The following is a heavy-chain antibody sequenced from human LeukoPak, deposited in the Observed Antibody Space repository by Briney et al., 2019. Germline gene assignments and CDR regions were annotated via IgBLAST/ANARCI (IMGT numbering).Heavy chain of an antibody. CDR2: IKQDGSEK. J-gene: IGHJ3*02. V-gene: IGHV3-7*01. CDR3: ARMFYRSAFDI. Sequence: TGGSLRLSCAASGFTFSSYAMSWVRQAPGKGLEWVANIKQDGSEKYYVDSVKGRFTISRDNAKNSLYLQMNSLRAEDTAVYYCARMFYRSAFDIWGQGTMVTVSS. CDR1: GFTFSSYA. D-gene: IGHD3-10*02.